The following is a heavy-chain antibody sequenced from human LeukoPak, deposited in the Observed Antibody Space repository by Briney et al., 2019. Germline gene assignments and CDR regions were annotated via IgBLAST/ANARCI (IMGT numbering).Heavy chain of an antibody. Sequence: TSETLSLTCAVYGGSFSGYYWSWIRQPPGKGLEWIGEINHSGSTNYNPSLKSRVTISVDTSKNQFSLKLSSVTAADTAVYYCARITMVRGKYNWFDPWGQGTLVTVSS. V-gene: IGHV4-34*01. CDR3: ARITMVRGKYNWFDP. J-gene: IGHJ5*02. CDR1: GGSFSGYY. D-gene: IGHD3-10*01. CDR2: INHSGST.